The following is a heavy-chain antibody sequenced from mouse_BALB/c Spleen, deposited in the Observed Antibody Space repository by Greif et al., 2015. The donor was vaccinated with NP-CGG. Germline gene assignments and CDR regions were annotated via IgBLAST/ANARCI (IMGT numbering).Heavy chain of an antibody. CDR3: ARYGGNYLYYCDY. J-gene: IGHJ2*01. CDR1: GDSITSGY. Sequence: EVHLVESGPSLVKPSQTLSLTCSVTGDSITSGYWNWIRKFPGNKLEYMGYISYSGSTYYNPSLKSRISITRDTSKNXYYLQWNSVTTEDTATYSCARYGGNYLYYCDYWGQGTPLTVSS. V-gene: IGHV3-8*02. CDR2: ISYSGST. D-gene: IGHD2-1*01.